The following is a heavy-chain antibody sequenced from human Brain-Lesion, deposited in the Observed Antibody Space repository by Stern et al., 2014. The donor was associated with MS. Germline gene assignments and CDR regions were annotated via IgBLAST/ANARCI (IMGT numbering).Heavy chain of an antibody. CDR3: ATLSPGAGGNYYRHFDY. V-gene: IGHV1-24*01. CDR2: FDPEDGET. Sequence: VHLVESGAEVKKPGASVKVSCKVSRYTLTELSMHWVRQAPRKGLEWMGGFDPEDGETIYAQKFQGRVTMTEDTSTDTAYMELSSLRSEDTAVYYCATLSPGAGGNYYRHFDYWGQGTLVTVSS. CDR1: RYTLTELS. D-gene: IGHD1-26*01. J-gene: IGHJ4*02.